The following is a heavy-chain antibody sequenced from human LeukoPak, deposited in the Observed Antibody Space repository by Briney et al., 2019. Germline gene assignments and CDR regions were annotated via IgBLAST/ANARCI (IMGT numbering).Heavy chain of an antibody. Sequence: GGSLRLSCAASGFTFSSYWMHWVRQAPGKGLVWVSRINTDGSSTSYADSVKGRFAISRDNAKNTLYLQMNSLRAEDTAVYYCARDPQGVDAFDIWGQGTMVTVSS. V-gene: IGHV3-74*01. CDR1: GFTFSSYW. CDR2: INTDGSST. CDR3: ARDPQGVDAFDI. J-gene: IGHJ3*02. D-gene: IGHD2-8*01.